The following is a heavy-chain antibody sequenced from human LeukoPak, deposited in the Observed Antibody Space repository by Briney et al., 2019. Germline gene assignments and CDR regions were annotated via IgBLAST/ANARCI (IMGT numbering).Heavy chain of an antibody. V-gene: IGHV3-53*04. J-gene: IGHJ3*02. CDR1: GFTVSSNY. D-gene: IGHD5-24*01. CDR2: IYSGGST. Sequence: GGSLRLSCAASGFTVSSNYMSWVCQAPGKGLEWVSVIYSGGSTYYADSVKGRFTISRHNSKNTLYLQMNSLRAEDTAVYYCAACRDGYNSAFDIWGQGTMVTVSS. CDR3: AACRDGYNSAFDI.